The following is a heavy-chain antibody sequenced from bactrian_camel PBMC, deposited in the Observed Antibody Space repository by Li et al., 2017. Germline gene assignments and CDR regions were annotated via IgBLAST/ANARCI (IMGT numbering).Heavy chain of an antibody. Sequence: VQLVESGGKTVQTGGSLRLSCAASGFSVSDTTMNWVRRSPGKGLEWLSKIVGDGRTFYADSVKGRFTISRDNAKNTVFLQMNSLKSEDTGLYYCAVVGGPWRRWGQGTQVTVS. CDR3: AVVGGPWRR. J-gene: IGHJ4*01. CDR2: IVGDGRT. CDR1: GFSVSDTT. V-gene: IGHV3S10*01. D-gene: IGHD7*01.